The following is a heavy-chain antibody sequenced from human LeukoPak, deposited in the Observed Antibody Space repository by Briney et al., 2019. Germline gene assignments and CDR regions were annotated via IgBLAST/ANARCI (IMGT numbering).Heavy chain of an antibody. CDR2: IYYSGST. V-gene: IGHV4-59*01. J-gene: IGHJ4*02. CDR1: GGSISSYY. D-gene: IGHD3-10*01. CDR3: ARVGYYGSGSYYLDY. Sequence: ETLSLTCTVSGGSISSYYWSWIRQPPGKGLEWIGYIYYSGSTNYNPSLKSRVTISVDTSKNQFSLKLSSVTAADTAVYYCARVGYYGSGSYYLDYWGQGTLVTVSS.